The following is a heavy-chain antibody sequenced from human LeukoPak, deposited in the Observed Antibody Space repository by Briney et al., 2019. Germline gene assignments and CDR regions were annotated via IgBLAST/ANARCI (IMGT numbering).Heavy chain of an antibody. D-gene: IGHD2-2*01. J-gene: IGHJ4*02. CDR2: ISGSGGST. V-gene: IGHV3-23*01. CDR1: GFTFSSYA. CDR3: ANGTLDIVVVPAAPKVYYFDY. Sequence: PGGSLRLSCAASGFTFSSYAMSWVRQAPGKGLEWVSAISGSGGSTYYADSVKGRFTISRDNSKNTLYLQMNSLRAEDTAVYYCANGTLDIVVVPAAPKVYYFDYWGQGTLVTVSS.